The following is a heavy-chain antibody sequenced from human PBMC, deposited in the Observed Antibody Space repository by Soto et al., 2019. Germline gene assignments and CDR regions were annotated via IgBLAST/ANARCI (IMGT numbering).Heavy chain of an antibody. CDR3: ARNSGGYYGSGKIDWFDP. J-gene: IGHJ5*02. CDR1: GGSISSGGYS. Sequence: PSETLSLTCAVSGGSISSGGYSWSWIRQPPGKGLEWIGYIYHSGSTYYNPSLKSRVTISVDRSKNQFSLKLSSVTAADTAVYYCARNSGGYYGSGKIDWFDPWGQGTLVTVSS. D-gene: IGHD3-10*01. CDR2: IYHSGST. V-gene: IGHV4-30-2*01.